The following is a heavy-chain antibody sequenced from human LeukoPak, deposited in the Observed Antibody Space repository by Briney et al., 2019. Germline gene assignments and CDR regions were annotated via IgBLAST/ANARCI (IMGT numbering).Heavy chain of an antibody. CDR2: INHDNTEN. V-gene: IGHV3-7*01. CDR3: TRRLDD. D-gene: IGHD3-16*01. Sequence: GGSLRLSCAASGFSFISDWMDWVRKAQGKGLEWVANINHDNTENNYLDSVKGRFTISRDNAQNSLYLQLNGLRVEDTAVYYCTRRLDDWGQGTLVTVSS. J-gene: IGHJ4*02. CDR1: GFSFISDW.